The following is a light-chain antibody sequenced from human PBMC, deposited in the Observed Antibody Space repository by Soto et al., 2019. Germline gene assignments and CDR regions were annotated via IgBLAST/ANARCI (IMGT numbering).Light chain of an antibody. CDR1: QSVSSK. V-gene: IGKV3D-15*01. CDR3: QHYNDWPPTWT. CDR2: GAS. J-gene: IGKJ1*01. Sequence: EIVMTQSPATLSVSPGERATLSCRASQSVSSKLAWYQQKPGQAPRVLIYGASTRATGIPARFSGGGSGTEFTLTISSLQSEDFAVYFCQHYNDWPPTWTFGQWTRVEIK.